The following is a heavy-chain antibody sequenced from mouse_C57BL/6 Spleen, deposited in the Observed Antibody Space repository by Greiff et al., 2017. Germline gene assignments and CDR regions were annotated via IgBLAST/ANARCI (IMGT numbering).Heavy chain of an antibody. CDR1: GFTIRNYW. CDR3: TGLLRSWYFDV. CDR2: IRLTSDNYAT. Sequence: EVKLEESGGGLVQPGGSIKLSCVASGFTIRNYWMNWVRQSPEKGLEWVAQIRLTSDNYATHYAESVKGRFTISRDDSKSSVNLQMNNLRAEDTGIYYCTGLLRSWYFDVWGTGTTVTVSS. V-gene: IGHV6-3*01. D-gene: IGHD1-1*01. J-gene: IGHJ1*03.